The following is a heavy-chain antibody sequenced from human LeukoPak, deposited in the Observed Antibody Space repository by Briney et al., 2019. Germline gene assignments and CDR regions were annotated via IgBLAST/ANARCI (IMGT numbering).Heavy chain of an antibody. J-gene: IGHJ5*02. CDR1: GGSFSGYY. CDR2: INHSGST. V-gene: IGHV4-34*01. Sequence: SETLSLTCAVYGGSFSGYYWSWIRQPPGKGLEWIGEINHSGSTNYNPSLKSRVTISVDTSKNQFSLKLSSVTAADTAVYYCARGLRIDYDSSRSPAWFDPWGQGTLVTVSS. CDR3: ARGLRIDYDSSRSPAWFDP. D-gene: IGHD3-22*01.